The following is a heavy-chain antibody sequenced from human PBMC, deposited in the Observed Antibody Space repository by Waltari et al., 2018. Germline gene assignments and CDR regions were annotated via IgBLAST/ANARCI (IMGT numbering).Heavy chain of an antibody. CDR2: ISSSGTTI. CDR3: ARRALGWFDP. CDR1: GFIFRDYS. V-gene: IGHV3-11*04. D-gene: IGHD3-10*01. J-gene: IGHJ5*02. Sequence: QVQLVESGGDLVKTGGSLRLSCAASGFIFRDYSLRWIRQAPGKGLEWVSHISSSGTTIQYADTVKGRFTVSRDNAKNSLYLQMNSLRVEDTAVYYCARRALGWFDPWGQGTLVSVSS.